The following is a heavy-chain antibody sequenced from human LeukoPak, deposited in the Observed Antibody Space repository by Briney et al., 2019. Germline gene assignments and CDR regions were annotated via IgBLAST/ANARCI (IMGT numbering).Heavy chain of an antibody. D-gene: IGHD5-12*01. CDR2: INPNSGNT. CDR3: ARDDSGYDLNYYYYGMDV. J-gene: IGHJ6*02. V-gene: IGHV1-8*01. Sequence: ASVKVSCKASGYTFTSYDINWVRQATGQGLEWMGWINPNSGNTGSAQKFQGRVTMTRNTSISTSYMEPSSLRSPDTALYYCARDDSGYDLNYYYYGMDVWGQGTTVTVSS. CDR1: GYTFTSYD.